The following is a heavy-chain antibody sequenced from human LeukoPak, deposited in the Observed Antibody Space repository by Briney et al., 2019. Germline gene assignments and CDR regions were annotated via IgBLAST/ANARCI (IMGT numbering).Heavy chain of an antibody. D-gene: IGHD3-22*01. J-gene: IGHJ4*02. CDR2: IYYSGST. V-gene: IGHV4-59*08. CDR1: GGSISSYY. CDR3: ARQGSSGYSNFDY. Sequence: SETLSLTCTVSGGSISSYYWSWIRQPPGKGLEWIGYIYYSGSTNYNPSLKSRVTISVDTSKSQFSLKLSSVTAADTAVYYCARQGSSGYSNFDYWGQGTLVTVSS.